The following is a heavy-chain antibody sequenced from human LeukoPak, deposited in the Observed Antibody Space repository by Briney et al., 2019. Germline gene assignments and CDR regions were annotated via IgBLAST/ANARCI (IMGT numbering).Heavy chain of an antibody. Sequence: ASVKVSCEASGYTFTSHHINWVRQAAGQGFEWMGWMNPDTGNTVYAQKFQGRVTMTWDTSISTDYMELDSLRSEDTAVYYCARGRPTNLGGIYWGQGTLVTVSS. V-gene: IGHV1-8*01. D-gene: IGHD7-27*01. J-gene: IGHJ4*02. CDR1: GYTFTSHH. CDR3: ARGRPTNLGGIY. CDR2: MNPDTGNT.